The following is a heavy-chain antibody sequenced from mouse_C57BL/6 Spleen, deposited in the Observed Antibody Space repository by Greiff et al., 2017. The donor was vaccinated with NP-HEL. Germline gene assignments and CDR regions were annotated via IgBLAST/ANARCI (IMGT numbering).Heavy chain of an antibody. J-gene: IGHJ1*03. D-gene: IGHD1-1*01. V-gene: IGHV1-69*01. Sequence: VQLQQPGAELVMPGASVKLSCKASGYTFTSYWMHWVKQRPGQGLEWIGEIDPSDSYTNYNQKFKGKSTLTVDKSSSTAYMQLSSLTSEDSAVYYCARRGDYGSSYWYFDVWGTGTTVTVSS. CDR3: ARRGDYGSSYWYFDV. CDR1: GYTFTSYW. CDR2: IDPSDSYT.